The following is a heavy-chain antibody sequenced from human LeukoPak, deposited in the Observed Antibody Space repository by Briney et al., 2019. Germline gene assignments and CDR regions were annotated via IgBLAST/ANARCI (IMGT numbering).Heavy chain of an antibody. CDR1: GASVTGTY. D-gene: IGHD5-24*01. J-gene: IGHJ4*02. CDR2: TYYGGTT. V-gene: IGHV4-59*08. Sequence: PSETLSLACSVSGASVTGTYWSWVRQTPGKGLEWIAYTYYGGTTEYNPSLKSRATISVDTSKNHFSLDLRSVTAADTAVYFCARLGLYDGYTHDSWGQGTLVTVSS. CDR3: ARLGLYDGYTHDS.